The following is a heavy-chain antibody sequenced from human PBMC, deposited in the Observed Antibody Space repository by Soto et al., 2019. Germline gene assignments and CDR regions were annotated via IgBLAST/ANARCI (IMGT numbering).Heavy chain of an antibody. V-gene: IGHV3-7*05. CDR1: GFTFSGYW. CDR2: IKQDGSEQ. CDR3: AREAG. J-gene: IGHJ6*02. Sequence: EVQLVESGGGLVQPGGSLRLSCAASGFTFSGYWMSWVRQAPGKGLEWVANIKQDGSEQFYVDSVKGRFTISRDNAKNSLYLQMNILRAEDTAVYYCAREAGWGQGTTVNVSS.